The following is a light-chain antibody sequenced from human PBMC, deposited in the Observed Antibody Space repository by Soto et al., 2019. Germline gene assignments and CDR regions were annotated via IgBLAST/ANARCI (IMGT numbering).Light chain of an antibody. Sequence: DIQMTQSPSTLSASVGDRVTITCRASQSISSWLAWYQQKPGKAPKLLIYDVSNLESGVPSRFSGSGSGTEFTLTISSLQPDDFATYYCQQYNSYGTFGQGTKVEIK. CDR1: QSISSW. CDR3: QQYNSYGT. J-gene: IGKJ1*01. CDR2: DVS. V-gene: IGKV1-5*01.